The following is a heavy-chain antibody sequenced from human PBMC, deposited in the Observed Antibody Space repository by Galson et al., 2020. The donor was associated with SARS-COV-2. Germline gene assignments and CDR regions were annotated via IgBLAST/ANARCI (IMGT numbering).Heavy chain of an antibody. CDR1: RFTFNNYG. V-gene: IGHV3-30*18. D-gene: IGHD3-22*01. CDR3: AKDTNYFDRSGYGGATAYIDY. CDR2: ISYEGTNK. Sequence: TGGSLRLSCKASRFTFNNYGMHWVRQAPGKGLEWVATISYEGTNKYYRDSIEGRFTISRDNSKNTLYLQMNSLRAEDTAVYYCAKDTNYFDRSGYGGATAYIDYWGQGTLVTVSS. J-gene: IGHJ4*02.